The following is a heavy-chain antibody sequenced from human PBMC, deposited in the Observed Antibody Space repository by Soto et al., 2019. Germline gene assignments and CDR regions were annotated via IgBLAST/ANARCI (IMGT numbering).Heavy chain of an antibody. D-gene: IGHD6-6*01. J-gene: IGHJ6*02. CDR1: GGSISSGGYY. V-gene: IGHV4-31*03. CDR2: IYYSGST. Sequence: SETLSLTCTVSGGSISSGGYYWSWIRQHPGKGLEWIGYIYYSGSTYYNPSLKSRVTISVDTSKNQFSLKLSSVTAADTALYYCATLAGSSYYYYGMDVWGQGTTVTVSS. CDR3: ATLAGSSYYYYGMDV.